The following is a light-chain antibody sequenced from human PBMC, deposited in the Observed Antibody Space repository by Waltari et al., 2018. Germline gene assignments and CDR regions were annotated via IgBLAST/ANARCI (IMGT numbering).Light chain of an antibody. J-gene: IGKJ4*01. Sequence: EIVLTQSPGTLSLSPGETATLSCRASENVRSGRLAWYQQKLGQAPRPLIYGASSRATGIPDRFSCGGSGTDFTLTISRLEPEDFVVYYCQQYAGSPLTFGGGTKVEIK. CDR3: QQYAGSPLT. CDR2: GAS. V-gene: IGKV3-20*01. CDR1: ENVRSGR.